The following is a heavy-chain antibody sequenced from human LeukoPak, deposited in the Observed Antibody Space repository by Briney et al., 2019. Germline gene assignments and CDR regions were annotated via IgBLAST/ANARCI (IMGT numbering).Heavy chain of an antibody. J-gene: IGHJ6*02. CDR2: ISFDGTDK. D-gene: IGHD3-3*02. CDR3: ARELDYFGMDV. V-gene: IGHV3-30-3*01. Sequence: PGGSLRLSCAASGFTFSNHAMNWVRQAPGKGLEWVTTISFDGTDKYYADSVKGRFTISRDNSKNTLYLQMNSLRAEDTAVYYCARELDYFGMDVWGQGTTVTVSS. CDR1: GFTFSNHA.